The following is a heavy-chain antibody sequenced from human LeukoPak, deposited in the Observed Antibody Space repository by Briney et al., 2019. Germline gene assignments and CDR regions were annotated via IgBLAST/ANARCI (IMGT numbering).Heavy chain of an antibody. D-gene: IGHD1-26*01. V-gene: IGHV1-69*05. CDR3: ARAEVGATRTFDY. CDR2: ISPIFGTA. Sequence: ASVKVSCKASGGTFGSYAISWVRQAPGQGLEWMGGISPIFGTANYAQKFQGRVTITTDESTSTACMELSSLRSEDAAVYYCARAEVGATRTFDYWGQGTLVTVSS. J-gene: IGHJ4*02. CDR1: GGTFGSYA.